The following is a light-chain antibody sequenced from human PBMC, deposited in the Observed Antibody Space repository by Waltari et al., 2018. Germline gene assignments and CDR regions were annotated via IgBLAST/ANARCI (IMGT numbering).Light chain of an antibody. CDR3: HSRDTSSTRV. Sequence: SSELTQAPAVSVALGQTVRITCQGDSLRRYYASWYQQRPGQAPILVLYGPNNRPSWMPARFSGSIPGNTASLTITGAQAEDKADYYCHSRDTSSTRVFGGETRLTV. CDR2: GPN. V-gene: IGLV3-19*01. J-gene: IGLJ2*01. CDR1: SLRRYY.